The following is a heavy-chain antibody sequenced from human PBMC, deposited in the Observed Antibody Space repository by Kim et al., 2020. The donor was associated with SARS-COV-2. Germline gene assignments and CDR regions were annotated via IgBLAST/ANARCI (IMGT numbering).Heavy chain of an antibody. J-gene: IGHJ4*02. V-gene: IGHV3-48*03. D-gene: IGHD1-26*01. Sequence: SASSMKGRFTISRDNAKNSLYLQMNSLRAEDTAVYYCARAVGAMWYYFDYWGQGTLVTVSS. CDR3: ARAVGAMWYYFDY.